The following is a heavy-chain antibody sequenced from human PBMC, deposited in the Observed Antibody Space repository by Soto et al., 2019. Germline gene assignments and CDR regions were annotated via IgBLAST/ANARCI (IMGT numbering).Heavy chain of an antibody. J-gene: IGHJ6*03. CDR2: ISSSSSYI. D-gene: IGHD2-2*01. V-gene: IGHV3-21*01. Sequence: GGSLRLSCAASGFTFSSYSMNWVRQAPGKGLEWVSSISSSSSYIYYADSVKGRFTISRDNAKNSLYLQMNSLRAEDTAVYYCAGCSTNYYYYMDVWGKGTTVTVSS. CDR3: AGCSTNYYYYMDV. CDR1: GFTFSSYS.